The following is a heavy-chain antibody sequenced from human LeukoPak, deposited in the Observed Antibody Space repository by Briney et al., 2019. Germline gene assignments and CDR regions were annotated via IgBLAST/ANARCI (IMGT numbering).Heavy chain of an antibody. CDR3: AKDLVDTAMVNPYYFDY. V-gene: IGHV3-30*02. D-gene: IGHD5-18*01. CDR1: GFTFSSYG. CDR2: IRYDGSNK. Sequence: GGSLRPSCAASGFTFSSYGMHWVRQAPGKGLEWVAFIRYDGSNKYYADSVKGRFTISRDNSKNTLYLQMNSLRAEDTAVYYCAKDLVDTAMVNPYYFDYWGQGTLVTVSS. J-gene: IGHJ4*02.